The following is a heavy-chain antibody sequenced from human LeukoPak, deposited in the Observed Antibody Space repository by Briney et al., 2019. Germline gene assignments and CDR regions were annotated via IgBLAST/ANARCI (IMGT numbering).Heavy chain of an antibody. CDR2: IRSNSDGGTI. D-gene: IGHD3-22*01. V-gene: IGHV3-15*07. Sequence: GGSLRLSCAASGFTFSSYGMHWVRQAPGKGLEWVGRIRSNSDGGTIDYAAPVKGRFTLSRDDSKTTLYLQMNSLQTEDTAVYYCATDFYDSTWGQGTLVTVSS. J-gene: IGHJ5*02. CDR3: ATDFYDST. CDR1: GFTFSSYG.